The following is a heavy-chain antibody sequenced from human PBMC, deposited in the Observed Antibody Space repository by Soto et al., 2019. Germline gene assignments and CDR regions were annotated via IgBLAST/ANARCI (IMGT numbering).Heavy chain of an antibody. V-gene: IGHV1-69*13. J-gene: IGHJ4*02. CDR3: ARDRSPYYYDSSGYYYPFDY. Sequence: ASVKVSCKASGGTFSSYAISWVRQAPGQGLEWMGGIIPIFGTANYAQKFQGRVTITADESTGTAYMELSSLRSEDTAVYYCARDRSPYYYDSSGYYYPFDYWGQGTLVTVSS. CDR2: IIPIFGTA. CDR1: GGTFSSYA. D-gene: IGHD3-22*01.